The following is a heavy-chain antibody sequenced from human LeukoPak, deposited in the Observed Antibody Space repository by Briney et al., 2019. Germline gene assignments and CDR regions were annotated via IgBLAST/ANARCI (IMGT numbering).Heavy chain of an antibody. CDR2: ISSSSSYI. D-gene: IGHD3-3*01. Sequence: GGSLRLSCAASGFTFSSYSMNWVRQAPGKGLEWVSSISSSSSYIYYADSVKGRFTISRGNAKNSLYLQMNSLRAEDTAVYYCASESYYDFWSGSRAFDIWGQGTMVTVSS. V-gene: IGHV3-21*01. J-gene: IGHJ3*02. CDR3: ASESYYDFWSGSRAFDI. CDR1: GFTFSSYS.